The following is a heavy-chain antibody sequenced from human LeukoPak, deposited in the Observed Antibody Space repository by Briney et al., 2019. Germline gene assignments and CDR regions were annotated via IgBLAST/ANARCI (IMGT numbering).Heavy chain of an antibody. Sequence: PGGSLRLTCAASGFTFSSYWMHWVRQPPGKGLVWVSRINSDGSDTTYADSVKGRFTISSDTAKNTLYLQMNSLRAEDTAVYYCVRAVYDSSGYNWFAPWGQGTLVTVSS. CDR1: GFTFSSYW. J-gene: IGHJ5*02. CDR2: INSDGSDT. V-gene: IGHV3-74*01. CDR3: VRAVYDSSGYNWFAP. D-gene: IGHD3-22*01.